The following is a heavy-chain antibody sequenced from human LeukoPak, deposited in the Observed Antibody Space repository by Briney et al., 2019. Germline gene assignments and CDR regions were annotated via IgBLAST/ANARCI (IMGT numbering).Heavy chain of an antibody. D-gene: IGHD6-6*01. Sequence: PSETLSLTCTVSGDSLSSYYWSWIRQPPGKGLECIGYIYYSGSTNYNPSLKSRLTISIDTSKNQFSLKLSSVTAADTAVYYCARGRYSSSSGHYFDYWGQGTLVTVSS. CDR2: IYYSGST. CDR3: ARGRYSSSSGHYFDY. CDR1: GDSLSSYY. J-gene: IGHJ4*02. V-gene: IGHV4-59*01.